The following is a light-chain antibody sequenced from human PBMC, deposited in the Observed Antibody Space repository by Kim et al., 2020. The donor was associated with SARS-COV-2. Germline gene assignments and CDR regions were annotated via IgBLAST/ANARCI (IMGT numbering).Light chain of an antibody. CDR2: QNI. Sequence: SVSPGETASITCSGDNLENKYVCWYQQKPGQSPVLVMYQNITRPSGIPERFSGSNSGNTATLTISGTQGLDEADYYCQAWDSRNYVFGTGTKVTVL. CDR1: NLENKY. CDR3: QAWDSRNYV. V-gene: IGLV3-1*01. J-gene: IGLJ1*01.